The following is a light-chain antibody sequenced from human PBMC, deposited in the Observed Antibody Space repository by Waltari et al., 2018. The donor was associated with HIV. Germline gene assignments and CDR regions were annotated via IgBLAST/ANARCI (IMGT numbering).Light chain of an antibody. CDR2: KDR. CDR3: QSPDSSGTYVG. V-gene: IGLV3-25*03. Sequence: SYELTQPPSVSVSPGQTARITCSGDALSKQYAYWYQQKPGQAPMLVIYKDRERPSGIPERFSGSSSGTTVTLTISGVQAEDEADYYCQSPDSSGTYVGFGGGTKLTVL. J-gene: IGLJ2*01. CDR1: ALSKQY.